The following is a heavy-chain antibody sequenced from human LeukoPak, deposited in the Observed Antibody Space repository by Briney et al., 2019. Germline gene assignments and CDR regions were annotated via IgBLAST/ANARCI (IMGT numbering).Heavy chain of an antibody. D-gene: IGHD3-3*01. CDR1: GCSISSYY. CDR2: IYYSGST. V-gene: IGHV4-59*01. CDR3: AREYDSLLDY. J-gene: IGHJ4*02. Sequence: SETLSLTCTVSGCSISSYYWSWIRQPPGKGLEWIGYIYYSGSTNYNPSLKSRVTISVDTSKNQFSLKLGSVTAADTAVYYCAREYDSLLDYWGQGTLVTVSS.